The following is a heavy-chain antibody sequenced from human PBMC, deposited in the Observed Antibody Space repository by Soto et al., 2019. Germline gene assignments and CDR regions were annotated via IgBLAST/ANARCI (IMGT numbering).Heavy chain of an antibody. CDR2: IYTNGIT. CDR3: ARGSRFLEWLPPYYYYGMDV. D-gene: IGHD3-3*01. Sequence: PSEPLSLTCTVSGASISSYSWSWFRPPAVKGLGWIGPIYTNGITIYTPARKSRVTMSVDTSKNQFSLKLSSVTAADTAVYYCARGSRFLEWLPPYYYYGMDVWGQGTTVA. CDR1: GASISSYS. V-gene: IGHV4-4*07. J-gene: IGHJ6*02.